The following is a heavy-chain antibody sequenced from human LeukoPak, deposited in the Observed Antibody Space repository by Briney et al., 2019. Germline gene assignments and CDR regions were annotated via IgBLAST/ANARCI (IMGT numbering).Heavy chain of an antibody. CDR1: GGSFSAYY. Sequence: PSETLSLTCAVYGGSFSAYYWNWIRQPPGKGLEWIGNIDHSGGTNYNPSLKSRVTISVDTSKNQFSLKLNSVTAADTAVYYCARDHDSSFMFDYWGQGALVTVSS. J-gene: IGHJ4*02. CDR3: ARDHDSSFMFDY. D-gene: IGHD3-22*01. CDR2: IDHSGGT. V-gene: IGHV4-34*01.